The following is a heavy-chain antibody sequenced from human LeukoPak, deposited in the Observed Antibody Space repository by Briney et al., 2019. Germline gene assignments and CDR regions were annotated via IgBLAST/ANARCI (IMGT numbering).Heavy chain of an antibody. CDR2: IYYSGST. CDR1: GVSISSYY. D-gene: IGHD2-21*02. V-gene: IGHV4-59*01. J-gene: IGHJ5*02. CDR3: ARAYCGGDCYSDWFDP. Sequence: PSETLSLTCTVSGVSISSYYWSWIRQPPGKGLEWIGYIYYSGSTNYNPSLKSRVTISVDTSKNQFTLKLSSVTAADTAVYYCARAYCGGDCYSDWFDPWGQGTLVTVSS.